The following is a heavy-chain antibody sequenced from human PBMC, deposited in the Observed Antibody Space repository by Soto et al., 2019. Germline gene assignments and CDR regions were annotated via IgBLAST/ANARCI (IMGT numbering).Heavy chain of an antibody. CDR3: AHDNYDSSGYYPHDAFDI. Sequence: SGPTLVHPTQTLTLTCTFSGFSLSTSDMGVGWIRQPPGEALEWLALIYWNDDTRYQPSLKSRLSITKNTSKNQVVLTMTNMDPVDTPTYYFAHDNYDSSGYYPHDAFDIWGQGTMVTVSS. CDR2: IYWNDDT. V-gene: IGHV2-5*01. D-gene: IGHD3-22*01. J-gene: IGHJ3*02. CDR1: GFSLSTSDMG.